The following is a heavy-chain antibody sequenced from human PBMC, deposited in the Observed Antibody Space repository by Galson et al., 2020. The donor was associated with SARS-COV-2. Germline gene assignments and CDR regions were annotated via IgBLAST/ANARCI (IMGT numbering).Heavy chain of an antibody. CDR2: ISYDGSNK. CDR3: AKVDGSGSAFYYYYGLDV. CDR1: GFTFSSYR. J-gene: IGHJ6*02. V-gene: IGHV3-30*18. Sequence: GGSLRLSCAASGFTFSSYRIHWARQAPGKGLEWVAVISYDGSNKYYQDSVKGRFTISRDNSKNTLYLQMNSLRAEDTAVYYCAKVDGSGSAFYYYYGLDVWGQGTTVTVSS. D-gene: IGHD3-10*01.